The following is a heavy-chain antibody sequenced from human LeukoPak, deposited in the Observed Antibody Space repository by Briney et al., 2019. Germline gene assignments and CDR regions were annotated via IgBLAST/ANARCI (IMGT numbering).Heavy chain of an antibody. CDR2: INPNSGDT. Sequence: ASVKVSCKASGYIFTACYIHWVRQAPGQGLEWMGWINPNSGDTKYAQKFQGRVTMTSDTSITTAYMELSSLRSDDTALYYCARDRGGSPSFDYWGQGTLVTVSS. D-gene: IGHD3-16*01. V-gene: IGHV1-2*02. J-gene: IGHJ4*02. CDR1: GYIFTACY. CDR3: ARDRGGSPSFDY.